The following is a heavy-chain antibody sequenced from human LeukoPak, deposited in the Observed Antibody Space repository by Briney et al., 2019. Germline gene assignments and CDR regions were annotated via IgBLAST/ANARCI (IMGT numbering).Heavy chain of an antibody. V-gene: IGHV3-15*01. CDR1: GFTFSNAW. J-gene: IGHJ4*02. Sequence: GGSLRLSCAASGFTFSNAWMSWVRQAPGKGLEWDGRIKSKTDGGTTDYAAPVKGRFTISRDDSKNTLYLQMNSLKTEDTAVYYCTTAGPYYGSGSIPVDYWGRGTLVTVSS. D-gene: IGHD3-10*01. CDR2: IKSKTDGGTT. CDR3: TTAGPYYGSGSIPVDY.